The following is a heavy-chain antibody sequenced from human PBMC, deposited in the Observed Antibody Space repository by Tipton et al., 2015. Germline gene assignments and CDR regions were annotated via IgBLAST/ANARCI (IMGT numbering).Heavy chain of an antibody. CDR3: ARDLEHGMDV. Sequence: TLSLTCDVSGYSISSGYYWGWIRQPPGKGLEWIGSIFHRGDTNYNPSLKSRVTISTDTSKNQFFLNLTSVTAADTAVYFCARDLEHGMDVWGQGTTVTVSS. D-gene: IGHD5-24*01. CDR2: IFHRGDT. CDR1: GYSISSGYY. J-gene: IGHJ6*02. V-gene: IGHV4-38-2*02.